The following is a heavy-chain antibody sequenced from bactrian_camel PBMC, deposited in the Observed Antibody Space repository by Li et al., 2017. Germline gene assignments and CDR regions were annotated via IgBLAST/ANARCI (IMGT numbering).Heavy chain of an antibody. CDR2: IDSDGRT. CDR1: GHTKDNYY. Sequence: HVQLVESGGGSVQTGGSLRLSCVASGHTKDNYYMAWFRQTPGKEREGVAAIDSDGRTTYVESVKGRFTISRDSAKSTVYLEMSSLKPEDTAMYYCAAAPPTAAMQVLAKDSYKYWGQGTQVTVS. CDR3: AAAPPTAAMQVLAKDSYKY. D-gene: IGHD3*01. J-gene: IGHJ4*01. V-gene: IGHV3S53*01.